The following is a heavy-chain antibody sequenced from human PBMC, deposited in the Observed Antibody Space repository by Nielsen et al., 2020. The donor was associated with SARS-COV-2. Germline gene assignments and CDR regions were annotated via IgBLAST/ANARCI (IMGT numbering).Heavy chain of an antibody. CDR2: IYYSGST. D-gene: IGHD3-10*01. CDR3: ARDGFWAPFDY. CDR1: GGSISSGGYY. V-gene: IGHV4-31*03. Sequence: SETLSLTCTVSGGSISSGGYYWSWIRQHPGKGLEWIGYIYYSGSTYYNPSLKSRVTISVDTSKNQFSLKLSSVTAADTAVYYCARDGFWAPFDYWGQGTLVTVSS. J-gene: IGHJ4*02.